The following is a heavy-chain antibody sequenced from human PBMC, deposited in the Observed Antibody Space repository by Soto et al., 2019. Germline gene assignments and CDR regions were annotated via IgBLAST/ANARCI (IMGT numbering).Heavy chain of an antibody. V-gene: IGHV3-30-3*01. CDR1: EFTFSSYA. CDR2: ISFDGANE. Sequence: QLVESGGRGVQPGRSLRLSCEASEFTFSSYAMHWVRQAPGRGLEWVALISFDGANEYYADSVKGRFIISRDNSKSMVYLQMNSLRPDDPAIYYCARPIPRWSYHYGMDVWGQGTTVTVSS. CDR3: ARPIPRWSYHYGMDV. D-gene: IGHD2-15*01. J-gene: IGHJ6*02.